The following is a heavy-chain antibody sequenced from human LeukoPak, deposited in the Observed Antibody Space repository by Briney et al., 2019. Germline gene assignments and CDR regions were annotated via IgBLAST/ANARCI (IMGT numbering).Heavy chain of an antibody. CDR1: GFMFSNYY. V-gene: IGHV3-74*01. J-gene: IGHJ6*03. CDR3: ARGGYGHNMDV. CDR2: IKNAGIDT. D-gene: IGHD3-10*01. Sequence: QPGGSLRLSCVGSGFMFSNYYMYWVRQAPGKGLVWVSRIKNAGIDTIYADSVRGRFTVSRDNAKNTVYLQMSSLRAEDTAVYHCARGGYGHNMDVWGEGTTVTVSS.